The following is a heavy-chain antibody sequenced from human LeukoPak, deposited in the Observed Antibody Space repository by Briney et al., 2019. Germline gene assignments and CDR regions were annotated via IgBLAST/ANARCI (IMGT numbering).Heavy chain of an antibody. V-gene: IGHV4-61*02. Sequence: SETLSLTCTVSGGSISSGSYYWSWIRQPAGKGLEWIGRIYTSGSTNYNPSLESRVTISVDTSKNQFSLKLSSVTAADTAVYYCATEGLRSTFDYWGQGTLVTVSS. CDR1: GGSISSGSYY. CDR3: ATEGLRSTFDY. CDR2: IYTSGST. D-gene: IGHD4-17*01. J-gene: IGHJ4*02.